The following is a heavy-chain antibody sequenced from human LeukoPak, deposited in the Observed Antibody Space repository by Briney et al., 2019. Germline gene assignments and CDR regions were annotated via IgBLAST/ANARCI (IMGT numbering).Heavy chain of an antibody. V-gene: IGHV4-34*01. D-gene: IGHD4-17*01. CDR3: ARSWGETTVTTFDY. J-gene: IGHJ4*02. CDR2: INHSGST. Sequence: PSETLSLTCAVYGGSFSGYYWSWIRQPPGKGLEWIGEINHSGSTNYNPSLKSRVTISADTSKNQFSLKLSSVTAADTAVYYCARSWGETTVTTFDYWGQGTLVTVSS. CDR1: GGSFSGYY.